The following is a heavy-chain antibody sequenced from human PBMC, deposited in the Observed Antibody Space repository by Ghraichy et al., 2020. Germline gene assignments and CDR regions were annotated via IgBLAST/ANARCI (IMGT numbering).Heavy chain of an antibody. V-gene: IGHV6-1*01. Sequence: SQTLSLTCGISGDSVSDNTAAWNWIRQSPSRGLEWLGRTYFRSKWNNHYAISVQSRITIKPDTSKNQISLQLNSVTSEDTAVYYCTRALHYNDGSGYFSFDSWGPGTLVTVSS. D-gene: IGHD3-22*01. CDR3: TRALHYNDGSGYFSFDS. CDR1: GDSVSDNTAA. J-gene: IGHJ4*02. CDR2: TYFRSKWNN.